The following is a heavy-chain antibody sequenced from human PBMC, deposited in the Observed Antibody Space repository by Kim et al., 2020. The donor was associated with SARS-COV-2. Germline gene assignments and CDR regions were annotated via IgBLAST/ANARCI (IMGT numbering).Heavy chain of an antibody. CDR2: ISSSSSYI. Sequence: GGSLRLSCAASGFTFSSYSMNWVRQAPGKGLEWVSSISSSSSYIYYADSVKGRFTISRDNAKNSLYLQMNSLRAEDTAVYYCARDSVIQLWLSYELFWFDPWGQGTLVTVSS. J-gene: IGHJ5*02. V-gene: IGHV3-21*01. D-gene: IGHD5-18*01. CDR1: GFTFSSYS. CDR3: ARDSVIQLWLSYELFWFDP.